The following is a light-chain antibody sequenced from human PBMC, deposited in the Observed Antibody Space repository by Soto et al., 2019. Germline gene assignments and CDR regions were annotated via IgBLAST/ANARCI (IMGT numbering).Light chain of an antibody. CDR2: KAS. CDR1: QTISNW. CDR3: QHYNSYSEA. V-gene: IGKV1-5*03. Sequence: IQMTQSPSTLSASVGDRVTINCRASQTISNWLAWYQQKPGKAPKLLIYKASTLESAVPSRFSGSGSGTEFTLTISSLQPDDFATYYCQHYNSYSEAFGQGTKVDIK. J-gene: IGKJ1*01.